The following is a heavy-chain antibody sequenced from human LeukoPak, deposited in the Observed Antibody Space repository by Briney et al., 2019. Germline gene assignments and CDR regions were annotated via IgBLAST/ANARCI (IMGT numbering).Heavy chain of an antibody. J-gene: IGHJ4*02. CDR3: ARLDIVVVVAATGGYYFDY. CDR1: GYSISSGYY. Sequence: KPSETLSLTCAVSGYSISSGYYWGWIRQPPGKGLEWIGSIYHSGSTYYNPSLKSRVTISVDTSKNQFPLKLSSVTAADTAVYYCARLDIVVVVAATGGYYFDYWGQGTLVTVSS. CDR2: IYHSGST. D-gene: IGHD2-15*01. V-gene: IGHV4-38-2*01.